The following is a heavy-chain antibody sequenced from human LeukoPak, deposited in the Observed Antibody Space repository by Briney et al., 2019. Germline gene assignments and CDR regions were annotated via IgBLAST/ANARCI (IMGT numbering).Heavy chain of an antibody. V-gene: IGHV3-23*01. J-gene: IGHJ1*01. Sequence: GGSLRLSCVASGFTFSAYAMTWVRQAPGKGLEWVSSISVSGGGTYYADSVRGRFTISRDNSKNTVHLQMNSLRVEDTAVYYCAKDEAQYFQHWGQGTLVTVSA. CDR3: AKDEAQYFQH. CDR2: ISVSGGGT. CDR1: GFTFSAYA.